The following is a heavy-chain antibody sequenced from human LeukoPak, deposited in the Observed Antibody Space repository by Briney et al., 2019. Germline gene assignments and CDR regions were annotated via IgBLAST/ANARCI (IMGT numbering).Heavy chain of an antibody. CDR1: GGSMTSYY. D-gene: IGHD2-8*02. Sequence: PSETLSLTCSVSGGSMTSYYWSWIRQPPEKGLEWIGFFHHTGGTNYNPYVKSRVTISGDTPKNQVSLKMTSVTAADTAVYYCATNRLVGGAYWGSFDMWGHGTLVTVSS. J-gene: IGHJ3*02. V-gene: IGHV4-59*01. CDR3: ATNRLVGGAYWGSFDM. CDR2: FHHTGGT.